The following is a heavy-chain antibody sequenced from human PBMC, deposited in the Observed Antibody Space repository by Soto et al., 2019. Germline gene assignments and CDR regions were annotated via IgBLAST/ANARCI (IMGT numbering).Heavy chain of an antibody. D-gene: IGHD2-15*01. V-gene: IGHV4-31*03. Sequence: SETLSLTCTVSGASISSDGHYWSWIRQHPGKGLEWIGYVYYGLSTYYNPSLKSRVTISIDTSKNQFSLKLSSVTAADTAVYYCAREVAATTHFDYWGQGTLVTVSS. J-gene: IGHJ4*02. CDR3: AREVAATTHFDY. CDR1: GASISSDGHY. CDR2: VYYGLST.